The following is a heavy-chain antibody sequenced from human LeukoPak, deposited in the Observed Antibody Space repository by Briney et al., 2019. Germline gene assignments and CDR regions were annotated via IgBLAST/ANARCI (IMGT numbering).Heavy chain of an antibody. D-gene: IGHD5-12*01. J-gene: IGHJ6*03. V-gene: IGHV4-34*01. Sequence: SETLSLTCAVYGGSFSGYYWSWIRQPPGKGLEWIGEINHSGSTNYNPSLKSRVTISVDTSKDQFSLKLSSVTAADTAVYYCARRGGYLYYYYYMDVWGKGTTVTVSS. CDR3: ARRGGYLYYYYYMDV. CDR2: INHSGST. CDR1: GGSFSGYY.